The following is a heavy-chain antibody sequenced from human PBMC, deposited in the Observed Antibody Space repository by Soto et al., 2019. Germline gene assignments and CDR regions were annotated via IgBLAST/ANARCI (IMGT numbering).Heavy chain of an antibody. V-gene: IGHV5-51*01. D-gene: IGHD3-22*01. CDR3: ARQIYDSDTGPNFQYYFDS. Sequence: HGESLKISCKASGYTFTTDWIAWVRQMPGKGLEWMGAIYPGDSDTRYSPSFPGQVTISADKSISTAYLQWSSLKASDTAMYYCARQIYDSDTGPNFQYYFDSWGQGTPVTVSS. CDR1: GYTFTTDW. J-gene: IGHJ4*02. CDR2: IYPGDSDT.